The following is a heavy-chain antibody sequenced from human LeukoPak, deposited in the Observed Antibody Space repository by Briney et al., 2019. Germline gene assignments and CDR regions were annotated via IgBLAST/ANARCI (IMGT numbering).Heavy chain of an antibody. J-gene: IGHJ4*02. CDR2: MNPHSGGT. V-gene: IGHV1-2*02. CDR3: ARLDITMIPY. Sequence: ASVKVSCTASGYTLTAYYIHWVRQAPGQGLEWMGWMNPHSGGTNYAQKFQGRVTMTRDTSISTAYMELSRLRSDDTAVYYCARLDITMIPYWGQGTLVTVSS. D-gene: IGHD3-22*01. CDR1: GYTLTAYY.